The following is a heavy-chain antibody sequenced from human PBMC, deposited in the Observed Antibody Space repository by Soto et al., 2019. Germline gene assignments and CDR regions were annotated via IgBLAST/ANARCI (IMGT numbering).Heavy chain of an antibody. Sequence: PSETLSLTCTVSGGSINTLYWSWIRQPPGKGLEWIGYVYSSGSTTYNPSLKSRVTISVDTSKNQFSLNLNSVTAADTAMYYCARSVMLSGVVGLFDPWGQGTLVTVSS. J-gene: IGHJ5*02. CDR3: ARSVMLSGVVGLFDP. D-gene: IGHD3-3*01. CDR1: GGSINTLY. V-gene: IGHV4-59*08. CDR2: VYSSGST.